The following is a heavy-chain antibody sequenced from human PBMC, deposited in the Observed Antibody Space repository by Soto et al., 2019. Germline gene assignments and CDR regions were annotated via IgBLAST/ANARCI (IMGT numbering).Heavy chain of an antibody. J-gene: IGHJ4*02. CDR1: GGSVSGDSW. CDR2: IFRSGTT. V-gene: IGHV4-4*02. D-gene: IGHD4-17*01. CDR3: ASGGDYTWHS. Sequence: QVQLQESGPGLVKPSGTLSLTCAVSGGSVSGDSWWSWVRQSPGKGLEWIGEIFRSGTTFYNPSLKSRITIXXDKSKNQFSLKLTSVTAADTAVYYCASGGDYTWHSWGQGTLVTVSS.